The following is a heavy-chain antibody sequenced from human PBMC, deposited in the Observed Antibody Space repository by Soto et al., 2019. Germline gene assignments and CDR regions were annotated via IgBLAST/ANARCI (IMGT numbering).Heavy chain of an antibody. CDR3: IIGIGLRYFAWTFEN. Sequence: QVQLVQSGAEVKKPGSSVKVSCKASGGTFTNYTISWVRQAPGQGLEWMGGIIPMFGTTNNAQKFQGRVTINANTPTSTADMELCSLRSEDTAGYYCIIGIGLRYFAWTFENCGQGTLVTVTS. CDR2: IIPMFGTT. J-gene: IGHJ4*02. V-gene: IGHV1-69*06. D-gene: IGHD3-9*01. CDR1: GGTFTNYT.